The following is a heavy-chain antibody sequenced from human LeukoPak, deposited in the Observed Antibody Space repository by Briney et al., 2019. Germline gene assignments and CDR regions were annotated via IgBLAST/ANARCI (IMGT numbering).Heavy chain of an antibody. CDR1: GDTFNIHY. Sequence: AAVKVSCKASGDTFNIHYFHWIRQAPGQGLEWMGIINCVDGIRGNSQTFQGRLMLTKDTSTSTAYMELSSLRSEDTAIYYCASEKNYGAKYFDSWGQGTVVTVYS. V-gene: IGHV1-46*02. CDR2: INCVDGIR. D-gene: IGHD4-17*01. CDR3: ASEKNYGAKYFDS. J-gene: IGHJ4*02.